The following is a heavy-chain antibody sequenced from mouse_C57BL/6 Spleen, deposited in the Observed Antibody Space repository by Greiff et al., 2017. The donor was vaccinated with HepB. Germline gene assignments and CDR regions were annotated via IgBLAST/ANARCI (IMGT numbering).Heavy chain of an antibody. CDR2: IYPGDGDT. CDR3: ARGYDYEYYYAMDY. V-gene: IGHV1-80*01. J-gene: IGHJ4*01. Sequence: VKLMESGAELVKPGASVKISCKASGYAFSSYWMNWVKQRPGKGLEWIGQIYPGDGDTNYNGKFKGKATLTADKSSSTAYMQLSSLTSEDSAVYFCARGYDYEYYYAMDYWGQGTSVTVSS. D-gene: IGHD2-4*01. CDR1: GYAFSSYW.